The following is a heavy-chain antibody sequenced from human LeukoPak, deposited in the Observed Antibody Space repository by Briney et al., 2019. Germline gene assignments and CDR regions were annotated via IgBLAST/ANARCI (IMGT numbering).Heavy chain of an antibody. D-gene: IGHD2-15*01. CDR3: ARERDYDIVVVVAATLDY. Sequence: GGSLRLSCAASGFTFSSYGMHWVRQAPGKGLEWVAVISYDGSNLDYADSVKGRFTISRDNSKNTLYLQMDSLRAEDTAVYYCARERDYDIVVVVAATLDYWGQGTLVTVSS. CDR1: GFTFSSYG. CDR2: ISYDGSNL. J-gene: IGHJ4*02. V-gene: IGHV3-30-3*01.